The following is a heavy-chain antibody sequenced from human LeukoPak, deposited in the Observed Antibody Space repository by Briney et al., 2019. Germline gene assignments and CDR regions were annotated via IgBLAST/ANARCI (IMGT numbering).Heavy chain of an antibody. V-gene: IGHV1-2*02. Sequence: ASVKVSCKASGYTFTGYYMHWVRQAPGQGLEWMGWINPNSGGTNYAQKFQGRVTMTRDTSISTAYMELSSLRSEDTAVYYCASLNGDTAMVTGKKGYYYYYMDVWGKGTTVTVSS. CDR2: INPNSGGT. CDR3: ASLNGDTAMVTGKKGYYYYYMDV. CDR1: GYTFTGYY. J-gene: IGHJ6*03. D-gene: IGHD5-18*01.